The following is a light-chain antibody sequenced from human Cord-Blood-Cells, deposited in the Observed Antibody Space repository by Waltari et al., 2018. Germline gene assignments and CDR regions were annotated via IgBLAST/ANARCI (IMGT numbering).Light chain of an antibody. J-gene: IGKJ1*01. CDR1: QGISSY. CDR2: AAS. CDR3: QQLNSYPLT. Sequence: DIQLTQSPSFLSASVGARVTITCRASQGISSYLAWYQQKPGKAPKLLIYAASTLQSGVPSRFSGSGSGTEFTLTISSLQPEDFATYYCQQLNSYPLTFGQGTKVEIK. V-gene: IGKV1-9*01.